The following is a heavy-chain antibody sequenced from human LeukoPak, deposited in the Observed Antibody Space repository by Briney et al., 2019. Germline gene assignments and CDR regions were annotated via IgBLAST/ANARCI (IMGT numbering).Heavy chain of an antibody. V-gene: IGHV3-23*01. Sequence: PGGSLRLSCAASGFTFSSYAMSWVRQAPGKGLEWVSAISGSGGSTYYADSVKGRFTISRDNSKNTLYLQMNSLRAEDTAVYYCAKVRQVGYYGSGSYSRYFDYWGQGTLVTVSS. CDR1: GFTFSSYA. D-gene: IGHD3-10*01. CDR2: ISGSGGST. J-gene: IGHJ4*02. CDR3: AKVRQVGYYGSGSYSRYFDY.